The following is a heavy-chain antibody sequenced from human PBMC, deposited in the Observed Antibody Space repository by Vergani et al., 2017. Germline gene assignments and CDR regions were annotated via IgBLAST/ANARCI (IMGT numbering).Heavy chain of an antibody. D-gene: IGHD6-13*01. V-gene: IGHV4-39*01. Sequence: QLQLQESGPGLVKPSETLSLTCTVSGGSISSSSYYWGWIRQPPGKGLEWMGRIYSSGSTSYNPSIKSRITMSLDTSKNQFSLSLSSVTAADTAVYYCARHKEQLVPGNYYYYYYMDVWGKGTTVTVSS. CDR1: GGSISSSSYY. CDR3: ARHKEQLVPGNYYYYYYMDV. CDR2: IYSSGST. J-gene: IGHJ6*03.